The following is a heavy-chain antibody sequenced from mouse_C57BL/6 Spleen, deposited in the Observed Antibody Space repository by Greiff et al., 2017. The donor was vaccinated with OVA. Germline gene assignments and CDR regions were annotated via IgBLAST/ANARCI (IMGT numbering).Heavy chain of an antibody. Sequence: VQLQQSGPELVKPGASVKISCKASGYTFTDYYMNWVKQSHGKSLEWIGDINPNNGGTSYNQKFKGKATLTVDKSSSTAYMELRSLTSEDSAVYYCARPLYSNWGYYFDYWGQGTTLTVSS. V-gene: IGHV1-26*01. J-gene: IGHJ2*01. CDR3: ARPLYSNWGYYFDY. D-gene: IGHD2-5*01. CDR1: GYTFTDYY. CDR2: INPNNGGT.